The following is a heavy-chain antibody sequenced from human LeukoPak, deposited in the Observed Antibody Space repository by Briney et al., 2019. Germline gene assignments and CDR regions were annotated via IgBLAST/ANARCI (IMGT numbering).Heavy chain of an antibody. J-gene: IGHJ4*02. CDR2: ISSSSSTI. CDR3: ARDGGDTIFGVVIIGFDY. CDR1: GFTFSSYS. Sequence: PGGSLRLSCAASGFTFSSYSMNWVRQAPGKGLEWVSYISSSSSTIYYADSVKGRFTISRDNAKNSLYLQMNSLRDEDTAVYYCARDGGDTIFGVVIIGFDYWGQGTLVTVSS. V-gene: IGHV3-48*02. D-gene: IGHD3-3*01.